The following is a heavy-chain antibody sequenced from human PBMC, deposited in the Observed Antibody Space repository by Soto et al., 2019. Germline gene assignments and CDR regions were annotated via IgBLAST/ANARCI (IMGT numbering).Heavy chain of an antibody. Sequence: QVQLVQSGAEVKKPGSSVKVSCKASGGTFSSYTISWVRQASGHGLEWMGRIIPILGIANYAQKFQGRVTITAYKSASTAYMELSSMRSEDTAVYYCARGYCSGGSCYTGDYYYYMDVWGKGTTVTVSS. CDR2: IIPILGIA. D-gene: IGHD2-15*01. CDR1: GGTFSSYT. V-gene: IGHV1-69*02. J-gene: IGHJ6*03. CDR3: ARGYCSGGSCYTGDYYYYMDV.